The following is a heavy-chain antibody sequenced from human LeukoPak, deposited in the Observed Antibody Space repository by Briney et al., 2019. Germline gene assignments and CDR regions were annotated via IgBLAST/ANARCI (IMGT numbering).Heavy chain of an antibody. D-gene: IGHD3-10*01. Sequence: GSLRLSCVTSGFTFSSYGMHWVRQVPGKGLEWVAVISYDAKSNYHVDSVKGRFTISRDNSKNTLYLQMNSLRAEDTAVYYCAKDSGGCGSGSYYSTYYWGQGTLVTVSS. CDR1: GFTFSSYG. CDR2: ISYDAKSN. V-gene: IGHV3-30*18. CDR3: AKDSGGCGSGSYYSTYY. J-gene: IGHJ4*02.